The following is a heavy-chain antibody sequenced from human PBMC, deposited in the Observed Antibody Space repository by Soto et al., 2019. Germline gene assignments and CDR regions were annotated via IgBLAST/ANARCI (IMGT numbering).Heavy chain of an antibody. D-gene: IGHD5-18*01. V-gene: IGHV3-30*03. J-gene: IGHJ4*02. Sequence: QVELVESGGGVVQPGGSLRLSCAASGFTFSNYGLHWVRQAPGKGLEWAAVIPFDGXNKYYADSMKGRFTVSRDNSKXXXXXXXXXXXXXXXXXXXXXXXXXXXDPAMIPGAYWGQGTLVTVSS. CDR3: XXXXXXXDPAMIPGAY. CDR1: GFTFSNYG. CDR2: IPFDGXNK.